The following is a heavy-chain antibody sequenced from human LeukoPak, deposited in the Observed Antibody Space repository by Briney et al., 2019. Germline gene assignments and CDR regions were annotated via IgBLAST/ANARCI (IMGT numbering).Heavy chain of an antibody. V-gene: IGHV3-30*18. D-gene: IGHD6-13*01. CDR2: ISYDGSNK. CDR1: GFTFSSYG. Sequence: QPGGSLRLSCAASGFTFSSYGMHWVRQAPGKGLEWVAVISYDGSNKYYADSVKGRFTISRDNSKNTLYLQMNSLRAEDTAVYYCAKDRGRYSSSYDAFDIWGQGTMVTVSS. CDR3: AKDRGRYSSSYDAFDI. J-gene: IGHJ3*02.